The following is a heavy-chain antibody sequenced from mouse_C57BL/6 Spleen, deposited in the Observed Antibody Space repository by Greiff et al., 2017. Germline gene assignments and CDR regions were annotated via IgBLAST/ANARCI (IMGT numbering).Heavy chain of an antibody. D-gene: IGHD2-4*01. V-gene: IGHV5-17*01. CDR2: ISSGSSTI. CDR1: GFTFSDYG. J-gene: IGHJ3*01. CDR3: AREGTIYYDYDGAWFAY. Sequence: DVMLVESGGGLVKPGGSLKLSCAASGFTFSDYGMHWVRQAPEKGLEWVAYISSGSSTIYYADTVKGRFTISRDNAKNTLFLQMTSLRSEDTAMYYCAREGTIYYDYDGAWFAYWGQGTLVTVSA.